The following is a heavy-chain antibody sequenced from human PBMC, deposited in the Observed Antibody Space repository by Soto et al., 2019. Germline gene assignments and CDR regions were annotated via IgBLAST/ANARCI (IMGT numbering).Heavy chain of an antibody. J-gene: IGHJ4*02. Sequence: GESLKISCKGSGYIFAGYWITCVRQKPGKGLEWMGRIDPSDSQTYYSPSFRGHVTISVTKSITTVFLQWSSLRASDTAMYYCARQIYDSDTGPNCQYYFDSWGQGTPVTVSS. CDR3: ARQIYDSDTGPNCQYYFDS. CDR1: GYIFAGYW. V-gene: IGHV5-10-1*01. D-gene: IGHD3-22*01. CDR2: IDPSDSQT.